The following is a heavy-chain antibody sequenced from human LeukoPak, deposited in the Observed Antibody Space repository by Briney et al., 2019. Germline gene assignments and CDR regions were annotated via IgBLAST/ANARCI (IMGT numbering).Heavy chain of an antibody. CDR2: IYYSGST. D-gene: IGHD3-22*01. V-gene: IGHV4-59*01. CDR1: GGSISSYY. J-gene: IGHJ3*02. CDR3: ARDRMASDYYDSSGYSDAFDI. Sequence: PSETLSLTCTVSGGSISSYYWSWIRQPPGKGLEWIGYIYYSGSTNYNPSLKSRVTISVDTSKNQFSLKLSSVTAADTAAYYWARDRMASDYYDSSGYSDAFDIWGQGTMVTVSS.